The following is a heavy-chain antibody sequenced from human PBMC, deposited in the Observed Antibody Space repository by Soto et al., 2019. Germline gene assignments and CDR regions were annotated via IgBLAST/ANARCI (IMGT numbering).Heavy chain of an antibody. CDR1: GFTFSSYG. Sequence: GGSLRLSCAASGFTFSSYGMHWVRQAPGKGLEWVAVIWYDGSNKYYADSVKGRFTISRDNSKNTLYLQMNSLRAEDTAVYYCARGPDFCSSTSCYGDAFDIWGQGTMVTVSS. J-gene: IGHJ3*02. V-gene: IGHV3-33*01. D-gene: IGHD2-2*01. CDR2: IWYDGSNK. CDR3: ARGPDFCSSTSCYGDAFDI.